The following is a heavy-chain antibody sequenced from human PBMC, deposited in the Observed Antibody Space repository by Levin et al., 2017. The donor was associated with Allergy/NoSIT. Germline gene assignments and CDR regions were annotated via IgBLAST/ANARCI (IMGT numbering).Heavy chain of an antibody. CDR1: GFTFSSYW. Sequence: GESLKISCAASGFTFSSYWMSWVRQAPGKGLEWVANIKEDGSEKYYVDSVKGRFTISRDNAKNSLYLQMKSLRAEDTAVDYCARGLATADYWGQGTLVTVSA. D-gene: IGHD2-21*02. CDR2: IKEDGSEK. V-gene: IGHV3-7*01. CDR3: ARGLATADY. J-gene: IGHJ4*02.